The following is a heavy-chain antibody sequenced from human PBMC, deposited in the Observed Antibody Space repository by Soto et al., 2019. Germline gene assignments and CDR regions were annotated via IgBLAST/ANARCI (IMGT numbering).Heavy chain of an antibody. D-gene: IGHD6-19*01. CDR2: ISYDGTKT. J-gene: IGHJ4*02. V-gene: IGHV3-30*18. CDR1: GFTFSIYA. CDR3: ANDRVPRRQWLLDPFDY. Sequence: QVQLVESGGGVVQPGRSLKVSCAASGFTFSIYAMHWVRQAPGTGLEWVAVISYDGTKTYYADSVKGRFTIARDNSKNTMYLQMNSLRDEDTDEYYCANDRVPRRQWLLDPFDYWGQGTMVTVSP.